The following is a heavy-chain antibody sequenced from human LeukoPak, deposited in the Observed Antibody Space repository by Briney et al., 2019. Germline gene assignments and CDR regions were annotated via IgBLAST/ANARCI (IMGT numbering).Heavy chain of an antibody. CDR2: ISGSGGST. CDR1: GFTFSSYA. D-gene: IGHD2-15*01. Sequence: GGALRLSCAASGFTFSSYAMSWVRQAPGKGLEWVSAISGSGGSTYYADSVKGRFTISRDNSKNTLYLQMNSLRAEDTALYYCAKSPLQYCSGASCYAMLFYYWAQGTLVTVSS. J-gene: IGHJ4*02. CDR3: AKSPLQYCSGASCYAMLFYY. V-gene: IGHV3-23*01.